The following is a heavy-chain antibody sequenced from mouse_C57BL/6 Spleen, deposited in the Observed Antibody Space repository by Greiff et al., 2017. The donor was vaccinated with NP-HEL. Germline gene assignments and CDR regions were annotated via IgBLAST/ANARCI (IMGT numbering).Heavy chain of an antibody. J-gene: IGHJ4*01. CDR2: IYPGNSDT. V-gene: IGHV1-5*01. CDR1: GYTFTSYW. CDR3: TRGIYDGYLYAMDY. D-gene: IGHD2-3*01. Sequence: EVQLQQSGTVLARPGASVEMSCKTSGYTFTSYWMHWLKQRPGQGLDWIGAIYPGNSDTSYNQKFKGKAKLTAVTSASAAYMELSSLTNEDSAVYSCTRGIYDGYLYAMDYWGQGTSVTVSS.